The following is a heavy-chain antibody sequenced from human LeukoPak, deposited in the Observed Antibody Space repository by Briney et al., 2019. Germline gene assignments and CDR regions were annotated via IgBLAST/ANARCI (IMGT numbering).Heavy chain of an antibody. V-gene: IGHV1-18*01. CDR1: GYTFTSYG. D-gene: IGHD2/OR15-2a*01. J-gene: IGHJ5*02. CDR2: ISAYNGNT. Sequence: AASVKVSCETSGYTFTSYGISWVRQAPGQGLEWMGWISAYNGNTNYAQRLQGRVTMTTDTSTSTAYMELRSLRSDDTAVYYCARAWGPDTTNWFDPWGQGTLVTVSS. CDR3: ARAWGPDTTNWFDP.